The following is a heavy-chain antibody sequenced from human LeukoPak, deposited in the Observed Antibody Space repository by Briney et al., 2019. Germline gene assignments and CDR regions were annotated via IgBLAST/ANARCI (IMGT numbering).Heavy chain of an antibody. CDR2: IYTSGST. CDR1: GGSISSYY. D-gene: IGHD2-15*01. V-gene: IGHV4-4*07. Sequence: SETLSHTCTVSGGSISSYYWSWIRQPAGKGLEWIGRIYTSGSTNYNPSLKSRVTMSVDTSKNQFSLKLSSVTAADTAVYYCARGKVYCSGGSCYSSYRFDRQYYFDYWGQGTLVTVSS. CDR3: ARGKVYCSGGSCYSSYRFDRQYYFDY. J-gene: IGHJ4*02.